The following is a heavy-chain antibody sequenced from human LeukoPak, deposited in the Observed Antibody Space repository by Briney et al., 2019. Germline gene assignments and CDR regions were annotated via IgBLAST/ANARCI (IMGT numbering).Heavy chain of an antibody. V-gene: IGHV4-34*01. J-gene: IGHJ4*02. D-gene: IGHD4-17*01. CDR1: GGSFSGYY. CDR3: ARDRYGDRGGIFDY. CDR2: TSHSGYT. Sequence: SETLSLTCAVYGGSFSGYYWSWVRQAPGKGLEWIGETSHSGYTNYNASLESRVTISVDTSKNQFSLELSSVTAADTAVYYCARDRYGDRGGIFDYWGQGTLVTVSS.